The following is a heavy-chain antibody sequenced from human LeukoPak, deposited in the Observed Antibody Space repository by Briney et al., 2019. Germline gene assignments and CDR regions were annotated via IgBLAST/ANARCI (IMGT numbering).Heavy chain of an antibody. CDR3: AKERGSSWYSIDY. V-gene: IGHV3-23*01. CDR2: ISGSGGST. CDR1: GFTLSSYA. Sequence: GGSLRLSRAASGFTLSSYAMSWVRQAPGKGLEWVSAISGSGGSTYYADSVKDRFTISKDNSKNTLYLQMNSLRAEDTAVYYCAKERGSSWYSIDYWGQGTLVTVSS. J-gene: IGHJ4*02. D-gene: IGHD6-13*01.